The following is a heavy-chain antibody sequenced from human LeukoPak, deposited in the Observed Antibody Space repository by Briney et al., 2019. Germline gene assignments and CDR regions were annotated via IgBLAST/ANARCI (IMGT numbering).Heavy chain of an antibody. V-gene: IGHV3-21*01. CDR1: GFTFSSYS. CDR3: ARDSSPPLLRPKGFDY. Sequence: PGGSLRLSSAASGFTFSSYSMNWVRQAPGKGLEWVSSISSSSSYIYYADSVKGRFTISRDNAKNSLYLQMNSLRAEDTAVYYCARDSSPPLLRPKGFDYWGQGTLVTVSS. D-gene: IGHD2-15*01. CDR2: ISSSSSYI. J-gene: IGHJ4*02.